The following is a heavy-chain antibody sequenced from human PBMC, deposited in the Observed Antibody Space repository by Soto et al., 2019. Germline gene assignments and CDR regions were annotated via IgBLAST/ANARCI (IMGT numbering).Heavy chain of an antibody. V-gene: IGHV1-46*01. Sequence: QVQLVQSGAEVKKPGASVKVSCKASGYTFANYYMHWVHQAPGQGLEWMGIINPSGGSTTYAQKFQGRVTMTRDTSTSTVYMELSSLGSEDSAVYYCARGHGAYFDYWGQGTLVTVSS. CDR1: GYTFANYY. CDR2: INPSGGST. D-gene: IGHD3-16*01. CDR3: ARGHGAYFDY. J-gene: IGHJ4*02.